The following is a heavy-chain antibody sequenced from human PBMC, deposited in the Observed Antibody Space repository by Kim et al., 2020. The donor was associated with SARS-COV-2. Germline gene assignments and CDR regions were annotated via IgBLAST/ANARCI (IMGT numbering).Heavy chain of an antibody. V-gene: IGHV3-48*03. Sequence: GGSLRLSCAASGFTFSSYEMNWVRQAPGKGLEWVSYISSSGSTINYADSVKGRFTISRDNAKNSLYLQMNSLRAEDTAVYYCARAVGPTWRFVETTVYYYYMDVWGKGTTVTVSS. CDR1: GFTFSSYE. J-gene: IGHJ6*03. CDR2: ISSSGSTI. CDR3: ARAVGPTWRFVETTVYYYYMDV. D-gene: IGHD3-3*01.